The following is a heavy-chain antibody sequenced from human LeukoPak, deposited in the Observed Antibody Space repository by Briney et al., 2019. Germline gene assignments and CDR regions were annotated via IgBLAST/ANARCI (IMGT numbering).Heavy chain of an antibody. V-gene: IGHV4-34*01. CDR3: ARSYSSSWYGAGGMDV. D-gene: IGHD6-13*01. CDR1: GGSFSGYY. CDR2: INHSGST. J-gene: IGHJ6*02. Sequence: PSETLSLTCAVYGGSFSGYYWSWIRQPPGKGLEWIGEINHSGSTNYNPSLKSRVTISVDTSKNQFSLKLSSVTAADTAVYYCARSYSSSWYGAGGMDVWGQGTTVTVSS.